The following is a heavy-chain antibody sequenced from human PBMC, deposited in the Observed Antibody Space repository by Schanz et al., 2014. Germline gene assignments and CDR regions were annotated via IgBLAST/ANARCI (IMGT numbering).Heavy chain of an antibody. Sequence: QLQLQESGPGLVKPSETLSLTCTVSGGSISNYYWSWIRQPPGKGLEWIGYIHYSGNTNYNPSLKSRVTISLDTSKNQFSLKVNSVTAADTAAYYCAREYSSFDYWGQGTLVTVSS. J-gene: IGHJ4*02. CDR3: AREYSSFDY. V-gene: IGHV4-59*01. CDR1: GGSISNYY. CDR2: IHYSGNT. D-gene: IGHD6-19*01.